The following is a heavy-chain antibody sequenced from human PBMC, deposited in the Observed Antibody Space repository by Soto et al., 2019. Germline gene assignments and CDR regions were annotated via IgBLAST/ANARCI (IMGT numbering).Heavy chain of an antibody. V-gene: IGHV3-23*01. CDR1: GFTFSSYA. CDR3: AKDSDPVSTSSGDV. J-gene: IGHJ6*02. Sequence: PGGSLRLSCAASGFTFSSYAMSWVRQAPGKGLEWVSAISGSGGSTYYADSVKGRFTISRDNSKNTLYLQMNSLRAEDTAVYYCAKDSDPVSTSSGDVWGQGXTVTVSS. CDR2: ISGSGGST. D-gene: IGHD6-25*01.